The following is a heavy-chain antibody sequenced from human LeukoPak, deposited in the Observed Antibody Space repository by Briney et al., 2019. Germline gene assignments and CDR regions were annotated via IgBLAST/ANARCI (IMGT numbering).Heavy chain of an antibody. Sequence: GGSLRLSCAASGFTFSSYAMSWVRQAPGKGLEWVSAISGSGGSTYYADSVKGRFTISRDNSKNSLYLQMNSLRAEDTAVYYCARDSEPDFWSGYYCLDYWGQGTLVTVSS. D-gene: IGHD3-3*01. CDR3: ARDSEPDFWSGYYCLDY. V-gene: IGHV3-23*01. CDR1: GFTFSSYA. CDR2: ISGSGGST. J-gene: IGHJ4*02.